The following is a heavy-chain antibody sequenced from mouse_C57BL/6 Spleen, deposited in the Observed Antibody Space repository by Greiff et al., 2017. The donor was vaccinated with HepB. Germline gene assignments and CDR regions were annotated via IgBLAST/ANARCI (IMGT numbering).Heavy chain of an antibody. CDR2: IDPGNGDT. CDR1: GFNFKDDY. D-gene: IGHD1-1*01. Sequence: EVQLQQSGAELVRPGASVKLSCTASGFNFKDDYMHWVKQRPEQGLEWIGWIDPGNGDTEYASKFQGKATITADTSSNTAYLQLSSLTSDDTAVYYCTYITTVGGYFDYWGQGTTLTVSS. J-gene: IGHJ2*01. V-gene: IGHV14-4*01. CDR3: TYITTVGGYFDY.